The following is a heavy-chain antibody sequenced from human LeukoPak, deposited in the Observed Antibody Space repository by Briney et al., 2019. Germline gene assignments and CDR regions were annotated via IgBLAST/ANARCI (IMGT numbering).Heavy chain of an antibody. CDR3: AKAPPNDYDSSGYYSSFDY. CDR2: IKQDGSEK. Sequence: GGSLRLSCAASGFTFSNYWMSWVRQAPGKGLEWVANIKQDGSEKYYVDSVKGRFTISRDNAKNSLYLQMNSLRAEDTAVYYCAKAPPNDYDSSGYYSSFDYWGQGTLVTVSS. CDR1: GFTFSNYW. D-gene: IGHD3-22*01. V-gene: IGHV3-7*01. J-gene: IGHJ4*02.